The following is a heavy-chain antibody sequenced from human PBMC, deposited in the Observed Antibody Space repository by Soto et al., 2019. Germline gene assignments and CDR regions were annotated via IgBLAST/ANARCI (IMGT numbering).Heavy chain of an antibody. CDR1: GGSISTSNW. CDR3: ARTSTSGTRVDY. Sequence: QVQLQESGPGLVKPSGTLSLTCAVSGGSISTSNWWSWVRQPPGKGLEWIGEVYHSGSTNYNPSFKSRVAMSVDKSKNPFSLKLNSVTAADTALYYCARTSTSGTRVDYWGQGSLVTVSS. V-gene: IGHV4-4*02. CDR2: VYHSGST. J-gene: IGHJ4*02. D-gene: IGHD1-1*01.